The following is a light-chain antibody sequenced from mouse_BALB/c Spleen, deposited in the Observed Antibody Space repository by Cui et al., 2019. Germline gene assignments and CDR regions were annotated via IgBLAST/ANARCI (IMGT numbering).Light chain of an antibody. J-gene: IGKJ2*01. Sequence: DIQMTQSPASLSASVGETVTITCRASENIYSYLAWYQQKQGKSPQLLVYNAKTLAEGVPSRFSGSGSGTQFSLKINSLQPEDFGSYYCQHHYGTLMYTFGGGTKLEIK. CDR2: NAK. CDR1: ENIYSY. CDR3: QHHYGTLMYT. V-gene: IGKV12-44*01.